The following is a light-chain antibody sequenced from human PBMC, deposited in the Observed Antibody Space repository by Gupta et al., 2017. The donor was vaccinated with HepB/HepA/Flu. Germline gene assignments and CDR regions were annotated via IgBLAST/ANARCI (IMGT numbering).Light chain of an antibody. CDR2: GAS. J-gene: IGKJ3*01. CDR3: QQCNYGLFT. CDR1: QTVGRN. V-gene: IGKV3-15*01. Sequence: ETVMTQFPATLSVSPGESATLSCRASQTVGRNLSWYQHKSGQAPVLLFDGASTRVTGVPDRFGSGGSQTEFTPTSRSLQYEVLANYCWQQCNYGLFTFGQGTRVDIK.